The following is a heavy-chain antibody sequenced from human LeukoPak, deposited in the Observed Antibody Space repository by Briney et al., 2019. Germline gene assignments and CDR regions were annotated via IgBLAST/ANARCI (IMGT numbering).Heavy chain of an antibody. V-gene: IGHV4-59*01. J-gene: IGHJ5*02. CDR2: IYYSGST. CDR3: ARRGIAASYNWFDP. D-gene: IGHD6-13*01. CDR1: GGSISSYY. Sequence: PSETLSLTCTVSGGSISSYYWSWIRQPPGKGLEWIGYIYYSGSTNYNPSLKSRVTISVDTSKNQFSLKLSSVTAADTAVYYRARRGIAASYNWFDPWGQGTLVTVSS.